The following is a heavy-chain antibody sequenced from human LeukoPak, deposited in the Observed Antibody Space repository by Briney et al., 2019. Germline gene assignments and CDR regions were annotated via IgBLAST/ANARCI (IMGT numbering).Heavy chain of an antibody. CDR1: GYTLTELS. J-gene: IGHJ3*02. Sequence: ASVKVSCKVSGYTLTELSMHWVRQAPGKGLEWMGGFDPEDGETIYAQKFQGRVTMTEDTSTDTAYMELSSLRSEDAAVYYCTTDRSFIVGATTFAFDIWGQGTMVTVSS. CDR2: FDPEDGET. CDR3: TTDRSFIVGATTFAFDI. D-gene: IGHD1-26*01. V-gene: IGHV1-24*01.